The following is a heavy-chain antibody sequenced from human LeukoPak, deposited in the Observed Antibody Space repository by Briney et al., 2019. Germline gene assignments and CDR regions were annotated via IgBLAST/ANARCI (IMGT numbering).Heavy chain of an antibody. V-gene: IGHV4-59*01. J-gene: IGHJ6*02. D-gene: IGHD1-14*01. CDR3: ARGGTIKNGMDV. CDR1: GGSISTYY. Sequence: ETSETLSLTCTVSGGSISTYYWSWIRQPPGKGLEWIGYVYYSGSTNYSPSLESRVTISVDTSKNQFSLMLSSVTAADTAVYYCARGGTIKNGMDVWGQGTTVTVSS. CDR2: VYYSGST.